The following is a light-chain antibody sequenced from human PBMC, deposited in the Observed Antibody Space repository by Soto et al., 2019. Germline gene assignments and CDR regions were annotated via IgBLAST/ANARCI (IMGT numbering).Light chain of an antibody. J-gene: IGLJ1*01. V-gene: IGLV2-14*01. Sequence: QSALTQPAYVSGSPGQSVTISCTGTISDVGLYDYVSWYQQHPGKAPQLMIYAVSNRPSGVSNRFSASKSGNTASLFISGLQAEDEADYYCRSYTSDSSYVFGSGTKVTVL. CDR3: RSYTSDSSYV. CDR2: AVS. CDR1: ISDVGLYDY.